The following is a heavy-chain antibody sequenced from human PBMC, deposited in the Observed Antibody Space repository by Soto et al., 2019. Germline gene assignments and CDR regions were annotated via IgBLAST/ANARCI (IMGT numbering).Heavy chain of an antibody. Sequence: QVQLVQSGAEVKKPGASVKVSCKASGYSFTRYGISWVRQAPGQGLEWMGWISGYNANTNYPENLQGRVTMTTDTSTSTAYMEVRNLISDDTAVYYCARMGDVPYYCYGVDVWGQGTTVTVSS. CDR2: ISGYNANT. J-gene: IGHJ6*02. D-gene: IGHD3-16*01. CDR1: GYSFTRYG. CDR3: ARMGDVPYYCYGVDV. V-gene: IGHV1-18*01.